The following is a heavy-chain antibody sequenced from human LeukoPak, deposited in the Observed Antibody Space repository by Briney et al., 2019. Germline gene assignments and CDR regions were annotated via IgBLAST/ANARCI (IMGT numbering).Heavy chain of an antibody. CDR2: IFPGDSET. CDR3: ARLSTRLLDH. D-gene: IGHD1-1*01. Sequence: GESLNISCKGSRNTFTNYWIGWVRQLPGKGLEWMGIIFPGDSETRYSPSFQGQVTMSVDKSTSTAYLQWASLKASDTAIYFCARLSTRLLDHWGQGTRVTVSS. CDR1: RNTFTNYW. J-gene: IGHJ4*02. V-gene: IGHV5-51*01.